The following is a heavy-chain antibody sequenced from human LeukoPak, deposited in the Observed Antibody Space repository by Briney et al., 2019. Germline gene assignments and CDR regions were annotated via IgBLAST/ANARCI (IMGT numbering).Heavy chain of an antibody. CDR3: AKRFLEWLLSPDWFDP. D-gene: IGHD3-3*01. J-gene: IGHJ5*02. Sequence: GGSLRLSCAASGFTFSSYAMSWVRQAPGKGLEWVSAISGSGGSTYYADSVKGRFTISRDNSKNTPYLQMNSLRAEDTAVYYCAKRFLEWLLSPDWFDPWGQGTLVTVSS. CDR2: ISGSGGST. V-gene: IGHV3-23*01. CDR1: GFTFSSYA.